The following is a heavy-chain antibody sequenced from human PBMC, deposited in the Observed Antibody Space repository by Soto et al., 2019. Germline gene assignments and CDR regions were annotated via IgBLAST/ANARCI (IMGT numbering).Heavy chain of an antibody. CDR2: ISGSGGGT. J-gene: IGHJ4*02. CDR1: GSTFSSYA. D-gene: IGHD4-4*01. Sequence: GGSLRLSCAASGSTFSSYAMSWVRQAPGKGLEWVSAISGSGGGTYYADSVKGRFTISRDNSKNTLFLQMNSLRAENTALYSCAPGEILTTPVTYFNSWAQETLVTVSS. V-gene: IGHV3-23*01. CDR3: APGEILTTPVTYFNS.